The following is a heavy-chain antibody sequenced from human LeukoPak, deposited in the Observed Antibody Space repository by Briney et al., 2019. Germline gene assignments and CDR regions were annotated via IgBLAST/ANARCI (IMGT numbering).Heavy chain of an antibody. CDR3: ARDPYSGNYGNFYYYYMDV. V-gene: IGHV3-21*01. CDR1: GFTFSSYG. Sequence: PGGSLRLSCAASGFTFSSYGMSWVRQAPGRALEWVSSITSSGTYIFYADSVKGRFTISRDNAKNSLYLQMNSLGPEDTAVYYRARDPYSGNYGNFYYYYMDVWGKGTTVTISS. CDR2: ITSSGTYI. D-gene: IGHD1-26*01. J-gene: IGHJ6*03.